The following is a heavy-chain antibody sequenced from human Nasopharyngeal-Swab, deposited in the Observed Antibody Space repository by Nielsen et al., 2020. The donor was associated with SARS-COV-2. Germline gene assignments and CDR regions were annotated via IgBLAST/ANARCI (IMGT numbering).Heavy chain of an antibody. CDR3: TRCGGGCYSGRDY. CDR1: GFTFSDSA. Sequence: GESLKISCAASGFTFSDSAIHWVRQASGKGLEWVGRIRSKGNNYATAYAASVKGRFTIFRDDPTNTAFLQMNSLKTEDTAVYYYTRCGGGCYSGRDYWGQGTLVTVPS. J-gene: IGHJ4*02. CDR2: IRSKGNNYAT. D-gene: IGHD2-15*01. V-gene: IGHV3-73*01.